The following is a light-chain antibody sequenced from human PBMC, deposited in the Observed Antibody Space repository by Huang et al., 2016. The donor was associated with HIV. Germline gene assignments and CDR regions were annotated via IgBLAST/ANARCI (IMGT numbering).Light chain of an antibody. J-gene: IGKJ2*01. CDR2: GAS. CDR3: QQYNSWPPNT. Sequence: EIVLTQSPGTLSASPGERVTLSCRASQSVSSNLAWYKHTPVQAPRLLIKGASTRVTGSPARFSGSGSGTEVGLTISTLQAEYFAIYYCQQYNSWPPNTCGPGTKLEIK. V-gene: IGKV3-15*01. CDR1: QSVSSN.